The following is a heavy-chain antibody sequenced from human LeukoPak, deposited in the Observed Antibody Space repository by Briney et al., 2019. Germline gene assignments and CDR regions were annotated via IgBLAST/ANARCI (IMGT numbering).Heavy chain of an antibody. V-gene: IGHV3-48*03. D-gene: IGHD2-15*01. CDR1: GFTFSSNE. Sequence: PGGSLRLSCAASGFTFSSNEMNWVRQAPGKGLEWVSYMSGTGSAIFYADSVRGRFTISRDNAKNSLFLQMNGLRAEDTAIYYCVHQFCSGGGCYFDYWGQGTLVTVSS. J-gene: IGHJ4*02. CDR3: VHQFCSGGGCYFDY. CDR2: MSGTGSAI.